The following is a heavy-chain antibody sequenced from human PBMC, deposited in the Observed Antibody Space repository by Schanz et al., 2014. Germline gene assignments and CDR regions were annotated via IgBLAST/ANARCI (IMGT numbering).Heavy chain of an antibody. Sequence: EVQLVDSGGGLVKPGGSLRLSCTASGFPFSDYFMAWIRQPPGRGLEWVSLISDSGDTAYYADSVKGRFTISRDNFKGALYLQMSSLRAEDTAVYYCAKDAENTAMITDYFDYWGQGTLVTVSS. CDR3: AKDAENTAMITDYFDY. D-gene: IGHD5-18*01. J-gene: IGHJ4*02. CDR2: ISDSGDTA. V-gene: IGHV3-23*04. CDR1: GFPFSDYF.